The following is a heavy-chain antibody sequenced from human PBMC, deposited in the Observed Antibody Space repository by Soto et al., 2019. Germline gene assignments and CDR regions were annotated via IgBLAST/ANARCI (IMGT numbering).Heavy chain of an antibody. V-gene: IGHV4-31*03. CDR3: ARDHSGGARWSDP. Sequence: SETLSLTCTVSGGCFSSGSYYWSCIRQHPGKGLEWIGYIYYSGSTYYSPSLKSRVTISVDTSKKQFSLKLSSVTAADTAVYYCARDHSGGARWSDPWGQGTLVTVSS. J-gene: IGHJ5*02. CDR1: GGCFSSGSYY. D-gene: IGHD3-10*01. CDR2: IYYSGST.